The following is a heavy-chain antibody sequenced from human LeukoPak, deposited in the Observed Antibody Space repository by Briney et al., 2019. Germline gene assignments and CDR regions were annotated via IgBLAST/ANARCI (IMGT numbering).Heavy chain of an antibody. CDR3: ARRRPATGRVNDYRGGLAFDV. CDR2: INHSGST. Sequence: PSETLSLICAVYGGSFNNYYWSWIRQPPGKGLEWIGEINHSGSTNYNPSLTSRVTISEDTSKNQFSLKLSSVTVSVTAAYYGARRRPATGRVNDYRGGLAFDVWGQGTMVTVSS. V-gene: IGHV4-34*01. J-gene: IGHJ3*01. D-gene: IGHD5-12*01. CDR1: GGSFNNYY.